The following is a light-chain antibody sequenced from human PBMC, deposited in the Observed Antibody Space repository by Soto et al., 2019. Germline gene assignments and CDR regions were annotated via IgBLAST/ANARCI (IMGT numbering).Light chain of an antibody. CDR3: QQYGSAPRT. J-gene: IGKJ1*01. V-gene: IGKV3-20*01. Sequence: EIVLTQSPGTLSLSPGERATLSCRASQSVSRNYLAWYQQKPGQAPRLLIYAASSRISGIPDRFSGSGSGTDFTLTISRLEPEDFAEYHCQQYGSAPRTFGQGTKVEIK. CDR2: AAS. CDR1: QSVSRNY.